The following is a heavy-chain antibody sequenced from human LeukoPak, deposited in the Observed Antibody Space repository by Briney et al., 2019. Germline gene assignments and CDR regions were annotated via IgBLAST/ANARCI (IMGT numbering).Heavy chain of an antibody. V-gene: IGHV4-34*01. Sequence: SETLSLTCAVYGGSFSGYYWSWIRQPPGKGLEWIGEINHSGSTNHNPSLKSRVTISVDTSKNQFSLKLSSVTAADTAVYYCARGPGGYYMDVWGKGTTVTVSS. CDR2: INHSGST. CDR1: GGSFSGYY. CDR3: ARGPGGYYMDV. J-gene: IGHJ6*03. D-gene: IGHD3-16*01.